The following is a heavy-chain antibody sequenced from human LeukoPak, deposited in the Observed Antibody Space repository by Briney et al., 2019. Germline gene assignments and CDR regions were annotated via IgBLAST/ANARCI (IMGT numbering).Heavy chain of an antibody. V-gene: IGHV1-69*04. D-gene: IGHD5-24*01. Sequence: ASVKVSCKASGGTFTSYAISCVRQAPGQGLEWMGRIIPILGIANYAQKFQGRVTITADKSTSTAYMELSSLRSEDTAVYYCARDSRRDGYNSPSTFDYWGQGTLVTVSS. CDR3: ARDSRRDGYNSPSTFDY. CDR1: GGTFTSYA. J-gene: IGHJ4*02. CDR2: IIPILGIA.